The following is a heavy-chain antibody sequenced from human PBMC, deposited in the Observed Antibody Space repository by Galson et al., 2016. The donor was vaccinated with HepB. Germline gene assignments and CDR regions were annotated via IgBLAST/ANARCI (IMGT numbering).Heavy chain of an antibody. Sequence: ETLSLTCTVSGDSVASDFHYWSWIRQPPGKGLEWIGNIFHSGSSHLNPSLKSRVTISMDTSKNQFSLIMTSVTAADTAVYYCARPGSNWDFDYWGPGTLVTVSS. CDR1: GDSVASDFHY. CDR3: ARPGSNWDFDY. V-gene: IGHV4-38-2*02. J-gene: IGHJ4*02. D-gene: IGHD6-13*01. CDR2: IFHSGSS.